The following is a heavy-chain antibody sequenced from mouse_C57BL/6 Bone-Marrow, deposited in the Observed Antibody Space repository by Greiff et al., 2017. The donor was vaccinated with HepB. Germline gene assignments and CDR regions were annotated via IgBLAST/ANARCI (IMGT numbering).Heavy chain of an antibody. J-gene: IGHJ3*01. D-gene: IGHD1-1*01. CDR2: IDPANGNT. Sequence: VQLKQSVAELVRPGASVKLSCTASGFNIKNPYMHWVKQRPEQGLEWIGRIDPANGNTKYAPKFQGKATITADTSSNPAYLQLSSLTSEDTAIYYCARYYYGSSYRLAYWGQGTLVTVSA. CDR1: GFNIKNPY. V-gene: IGHV14-3*01. CDR3: ARYYYGSSYRLAY.